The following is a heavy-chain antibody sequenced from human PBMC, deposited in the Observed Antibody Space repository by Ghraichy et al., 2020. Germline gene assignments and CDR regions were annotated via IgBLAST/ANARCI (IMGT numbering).Heavy chain of an antibody. CDR3: ITDYGDYAGAFDM. CDR2: IRSKTDGGTT. J-gene: IGHJ3*02. Sequence: GSLRLSCAASGFTFSNAWMNWVRQAPGKGLEWVGRIRSKTDGGTTDDAAPLKGRFSISRDDSKNTLYLQVNSLKTEDTAVYYCITDYGDYAGAFDMWGQGTMVTVSS. CDR1: GFTFSNAW. V-gene: IGHV3-15*01. D-gene: IGHD4-17*01.